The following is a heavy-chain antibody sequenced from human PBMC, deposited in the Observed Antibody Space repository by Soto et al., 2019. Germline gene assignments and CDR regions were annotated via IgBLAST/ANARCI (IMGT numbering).Heavy chain of an antibody. D-gene: IGHD6-13*01. J-gene: IGHJ5*02. V-gene: IGHV5-51*01. CDR2: IYPGDSDT. CDR1: GYSFTSYW. CDR3: ATRPYSSSWYGWFDP. Sequence: GESLKISCKGSGYSFTSYWIDWVRQMPGKGLEWMGIIYPGDSDTRYSPSFQGQVTISADKSISTAYLQWSSLKASDTAMYYCATRPYSSSWYGWFDPWGQGTLVTVSS.